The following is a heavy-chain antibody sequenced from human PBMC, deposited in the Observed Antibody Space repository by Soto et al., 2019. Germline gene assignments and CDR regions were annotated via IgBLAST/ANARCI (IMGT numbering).Heavy chain of an antibody. CDR1: GFTFRNNW. D-gene: IGHD3-10*01. V-gene: IGHV3-74*01. CDR2: VNVAGSGI. J-gene: IGHJ4*02. CDR3: VRDYYHISGSHYDIPLDS. Sequence: EVQLVESGGGFVQPGGSLRLSCAASGFTFRNNWMHWVRQGPGKGLVWVSRVNVAGSGIRYADSVKGRFIISRDNSKDTLYLQMNSLRAEDTAVYQCVRDYYHISGSHYDIPLDSWGQGTLVTVSS.